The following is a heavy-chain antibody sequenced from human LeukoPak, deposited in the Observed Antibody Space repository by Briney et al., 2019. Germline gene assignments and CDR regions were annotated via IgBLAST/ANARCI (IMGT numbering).Heavy chain of an antibody. J-gene: IGHJ6*03. D-gene: IGHD3-3*01. CDR3: AKGAFGVADAGYYMDV. CDR2: ISGSGGST. V-gene: IGHV3-23*01. Sequence: GGSLRLSCAASGFTFSSYAMSWVRQAPGKGLEWVSAISGSGGSTYYADSVKGRFTISRDNSKNTLYLQMNSLRAEDTAVYYCAKGAFGVADAGYYMDVWGKGTTVTVSS. CDR1: GFTFSSYA.